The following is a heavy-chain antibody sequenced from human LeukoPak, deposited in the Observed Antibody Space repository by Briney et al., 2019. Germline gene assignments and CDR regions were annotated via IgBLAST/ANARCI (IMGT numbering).Heavy chain of an antibody. CDR3: ARVPPGYSYLNY. CDR2: ISAYNGNT. J-gene: IGHJ4*02. D-gene: IGHD5-18*01. Sequence: ASVKVSCKASGYTFTSYGISWVRQAPGRGLEWMGWISAYNGNTNYAQKLQGRVTMTTDTSTSTAYMELRSLRSDDTAVYYRARVPPGYSYLNYWGQGTLVTVSS. CDR1: GYTFTSYG. V-gene: IGHV1-18*01.